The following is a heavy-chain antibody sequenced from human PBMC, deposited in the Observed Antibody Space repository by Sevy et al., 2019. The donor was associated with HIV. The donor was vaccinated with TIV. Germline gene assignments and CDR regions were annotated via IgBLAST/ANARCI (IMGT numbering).Heavy chain of an antibody. CDR2: ISGSGGST. J-gene: IGHJ4*02. CDR3: AKIPYSSSWYVDY. D-gene: IGHD6-13*01. V-gene: IGHV3-23*01. CDR1: GFTFSSYA. Sequence: GESLKISCAASGFTFSSYAMSWVRQALGKGLEWVSAISGSGGSTYYADSVKGRFTISRDNSKNTLYLQMNSLRAEDTAVYYCAKIPYSSSWYVDYWGQGTLVTVSS.